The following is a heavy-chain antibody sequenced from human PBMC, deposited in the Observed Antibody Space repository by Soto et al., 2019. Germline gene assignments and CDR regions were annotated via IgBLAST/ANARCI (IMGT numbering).Heavy chain of an antibody. CDR2: IKQDGSEK. Sequence: GGSLRLSCAASGFTFSSYWMSWVRQAPGKGLEWVANIKQDGSEKYYVDSVKGRFTISRDNAKNSLYLQMNSLRAEDTAVYYCARERWSYGPPELIFDYWGQGTLITVSS. J-gene: IGHJ4*02. CDR3: ARERWSYGPPELIFDY. CDR1: GFTFSSYW. D-gene: IGHD5-18*01. V-gene: IGHV3-7*05.